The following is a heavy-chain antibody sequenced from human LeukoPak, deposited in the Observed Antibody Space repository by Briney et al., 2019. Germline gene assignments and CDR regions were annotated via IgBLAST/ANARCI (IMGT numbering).Heavy chain of an antibody. J-gene: IGHJ6*03. CDR2: ISSSSSTI. D-gene: IGHD6-13*01. Sequence: GGSLRLSCAASGFTFDDYAMSWVRQPPGKGLEWVSYISSSSSTIYYADSVKGRFTISRDNAKNSLYLQMNSLRDEDTAVYYCAREAQQLVDLYYYYYYMDVWGKGTTVTVSS. CDR3: AREAQQLVDLYYYYYYMDV. V-gene: IGHV3-48*02. CDR1: GFTFDDYA.